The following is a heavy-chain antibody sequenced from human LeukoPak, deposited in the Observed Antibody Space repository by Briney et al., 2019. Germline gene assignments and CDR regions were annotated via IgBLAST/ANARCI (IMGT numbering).Heavy chain of an antibody. CDR2: IYSGGST. D-gene: IGHD3-16*01. Sequence: GGSLRLSCAASGFTVSSNYMSWVRQAPGKELEWVSVIYSGGSTYYADSVKGRFTISRDNSKNTLYLQMNSLRAEDTAVYYCARDQGGYYFDYWGQGTLVTVSS. CDR3: ARDQGGYYFDY. J-gene: IGHJ4*02. V-gene: IGHV3-66*01. CDR1: GFTVSSNY.